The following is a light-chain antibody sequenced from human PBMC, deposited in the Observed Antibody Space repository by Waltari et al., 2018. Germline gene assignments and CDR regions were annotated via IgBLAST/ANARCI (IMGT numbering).Light chain of an antibody. CDR2: DVN. Sequence: QSALPHPASVSESPGQSIAISCTGTDPDIGRHNFVSWYRQRPGEVPKLISYDVNSRHSGISSRFSGSKFGNTASLTISGLQTEDEAVYYCSSYTTGRTYVFGTGTKVTVL. CDR3: SSYTTGRTYV. CDR1: DPDIGRHNF. V-gene: IGLV2-14*03. J-gene: IGLJ1*01.